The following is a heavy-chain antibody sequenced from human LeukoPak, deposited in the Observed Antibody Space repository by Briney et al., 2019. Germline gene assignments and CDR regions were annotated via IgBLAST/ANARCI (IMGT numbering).Heavy chain of an antibody. CDR2: IYSGGST. CDR1: GFTVSSNY. Sequence: GGSLRLSCAASGFTVSSNYMSWVRQAPGKGLEWVSVIYSGGSTYYADSVKGRFTISRDNSKNTLYLQMNSPRAEDTAVYYCARAVIAAAVYFDYWGQGTLVTVSS. CDR3: ARAVIAAAVYFDY. J-gene: IGHJ4*02. D-gene: IGHD6-13*01. V-gene: IGHV3-53*01.